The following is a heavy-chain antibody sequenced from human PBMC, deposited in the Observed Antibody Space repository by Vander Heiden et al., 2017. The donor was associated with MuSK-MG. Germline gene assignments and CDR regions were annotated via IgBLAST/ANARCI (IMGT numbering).Heavy chain of an antibody. CDR2: SNHSGST. CDR3: ARVPPGFTSGYYLYYYYGMDV. D-gene: IGHD3-3*01. J-gene: IGHJ6*02. Sequence: QVQLQQWGAGLLKPSETLSLTCAVYGGSFSGYYWSWISQPPGKGLEWIGESNHSGSTNYNPSRKSRVTISVDTSKNQFSLKLSSVTAADTAVYYCARVPPGFTSGYYLYYYYGMDVWGQGTTVTVS. CDR1: GGSFSGYY. V-gene: IGHV4-34*01.